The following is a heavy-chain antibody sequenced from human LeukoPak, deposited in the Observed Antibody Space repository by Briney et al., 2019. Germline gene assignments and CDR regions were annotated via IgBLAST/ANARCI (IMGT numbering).Heavy chain of an antibody. Sequence: SVKVSCKASGGSFSNYAINWVRQAPGQGLEWMGRIIPTLGTANYAQKFQGRVTITADESTSAAYMELSSLRSEDTAVYYCARDQDCSSTSCYNWFDPWGQGTLVTVSS. CDR1: GGSFSNYA. V-gene: IGHV1-69*11. CDR2: IIPTLGTA. CDR3: ARDQDCSSTSCYNWFDP. D-gene: IGHD2-2*01. J-gene: IGHJ5*02.